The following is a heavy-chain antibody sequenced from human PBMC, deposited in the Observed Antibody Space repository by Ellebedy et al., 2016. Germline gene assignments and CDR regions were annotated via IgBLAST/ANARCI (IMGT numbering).Heavy chain of an antibody. Sequence: SETLSLXCTVSGDSIGGSIYYWGWLRQPPGKGLEWIGSIYYSGITYHNPSLKSRVTMSVDTSKNQFSLNLNSVTAADTAVYYCTGGHSRGWYAFVDFWGQGTLVTVSS. V-gene: IGHV4-39*01. CDR2: IYYSGIT. CDR1: GDSIGGSIYY. D-gene: IGHD6-19*01. J-gene: IGHJ4*02. CDR3: TGGHSRGWYAFVDF.